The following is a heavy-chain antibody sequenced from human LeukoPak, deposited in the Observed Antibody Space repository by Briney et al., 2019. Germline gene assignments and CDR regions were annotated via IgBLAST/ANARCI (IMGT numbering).Heavy chain of an antibody. CDR1: GGTFSSYA. CDR3: ARGGMVTINNNTEY. D-gene: IGHD5-24*01. V-gene: IGHV1-69*04. CDR2: IIPILGIA. Sequence: ASVKVSCKASGGTFSSYAISWVRQAPGQGLEWMGRIIPILGIANYAQKFQGRVTITADKSTSTAYMELSSLRSEDTAVYYCARGGMVTINNNTEYWGQGTLVTVSS. J-gene: IGHJ4*02.